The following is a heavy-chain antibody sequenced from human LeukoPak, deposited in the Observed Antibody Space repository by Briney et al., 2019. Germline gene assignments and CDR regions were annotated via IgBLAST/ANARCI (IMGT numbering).Heavy chain of an antibody. J-gene: IGHJ4*02. CDR2: ISYEGIDK. CDR3: ARSGYYYGSGSYLDS. CDR1: GFTFSSYA. D-gene: IGHD3-10*01. V-gene: IGHV3-30-3*01. Sequence: PGRSLRLSCAASGFTFSSYAMHWVRQAPDKGLEWMAVISYEGIDKYSADSVKGRFTVSRDNSKNTLYLQMNSLRAEDSAVYFCARSGYYYGSGSYLDSWGQGTLVTVSS.